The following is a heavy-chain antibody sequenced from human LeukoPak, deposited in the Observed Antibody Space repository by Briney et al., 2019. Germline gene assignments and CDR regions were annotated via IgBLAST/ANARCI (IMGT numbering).Heavy chain of an antibody. Sequence: PSGTLSLTCAVSGGSISSPNWWSWVRQPPGKGLEWVGEIYPSGDTNYNPSLKSRVTVSLDRSNNQFSLRLSSVTAADSAVYYCARHSFGYGDYGRWFDPWGQGTLVTVSS. V-gene: IGHV4-4*02. D-gene: IGHD4-17*01. CDR2: IYPSGDT. CDR1: GGSISSPNW. J-gene: IGHJ5*02. CDR3: ARHSFGYGDYGRWFDP.